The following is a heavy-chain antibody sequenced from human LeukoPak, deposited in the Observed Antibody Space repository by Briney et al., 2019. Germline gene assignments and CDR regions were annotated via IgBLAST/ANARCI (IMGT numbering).Heavy chain of an antibody. J-gene: IGHJ6*02. CDR2: IYPGDSDT. V-gene: IGHV5-51*01. CDR3: ARSVGGASTYYYYGMDV. D-gene: IGHD1-26*01. Sequence: GESLKISCQGSGYSFTSYWIGWVRQMPGKGLEWMGIIYPGDSDTRYSPSFQGQVTISADKSISTAYLQWSSLKASDTAMYYCARSVGGASTYYYYGMDVWGQGTTVTVSS. CDR1: GYSFTSYW.